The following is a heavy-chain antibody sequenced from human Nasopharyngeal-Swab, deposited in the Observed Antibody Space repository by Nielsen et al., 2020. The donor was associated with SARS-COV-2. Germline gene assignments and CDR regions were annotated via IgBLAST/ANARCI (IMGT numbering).Heavy chain of an antibody. CDR1: GGSISSSNW. D-gene: IGHD6-13*01. CDR2: IYHSGST. J-gene: IGHJ6*03. Sequence: SETLSLTCAVSGGSISSSNWWSWVRLPPGKGLEWIGEIYHSGSTNYNPSLKSRVTIAVDKSKNQFSLKLSSVTAADTAVYYCAREYVAAAIMAYYYYMDVWGKGTTVTVSS. CDR3: AREYVAAAIMAYYYYMDV. V-gene: IGHV4-4*02.